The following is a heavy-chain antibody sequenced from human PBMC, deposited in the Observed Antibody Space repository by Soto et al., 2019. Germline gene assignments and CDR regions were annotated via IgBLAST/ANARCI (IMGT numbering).Heavy chain of an antibody. CDR1: GGSVSSGSYY. J-gene: IGHJ4*02. CDR3: ARDPSGYYSDY. Sequence: LSLTCTVSGGSVSSGSYYWSWIRQPPGKGLEWIGYIYYSGSTNYNPSLKSRVTISVDTSKNQFSLKLSSVTAADTAVYYCARDPSGYYSDYWGQGTLVTVSS. CDR2: IYYSGST. V-gene: IGHV4-61*01. D-gene: IGHD3-22*01.